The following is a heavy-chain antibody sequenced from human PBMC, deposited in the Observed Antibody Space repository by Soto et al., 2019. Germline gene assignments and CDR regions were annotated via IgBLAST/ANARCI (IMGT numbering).Heavy chain of an antibody. Sequence: ASVKVSCKASGYTFTSYGISWVRQAPGQGLEWMGWISAYNGNTNYAQKLQGRVTMTTDTSTSTAYMELRSLRSDDTAVYYCARQYCTNGVFYGFDYWGQGTLVTVSS. J-gene: IGHJ4*02. CDR3: ARQYCTNGVFYGFDY. CDR1: GYTFTSYG. D-gene: IGHD2-8*01. CDR2: ISAYNGNT. V-gene: IGHV1-18*04.